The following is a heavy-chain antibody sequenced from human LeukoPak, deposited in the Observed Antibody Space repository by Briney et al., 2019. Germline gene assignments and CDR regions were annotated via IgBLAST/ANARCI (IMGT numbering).Heavy chain of an antibody. CDR3: AKAPVTTCSGAYCYPFDY. CDR2: ITWNSDTI. Sequence: PGGSLRLSCAASGFTFDDYAMHWVRQAPGKGLGWVSGITWNSDTIGYADSVKGRFTISRDSYRNTLYLQMNSLRAEDAAVYYCAKAPVTTCSGAYCYPFDYWGQGTLVTVSS. V-gene: IGHV3-9*01. CDR1: GFTFDDYA. D-gene: IGHD2-15*01. J-gene: IGHJ4*02.